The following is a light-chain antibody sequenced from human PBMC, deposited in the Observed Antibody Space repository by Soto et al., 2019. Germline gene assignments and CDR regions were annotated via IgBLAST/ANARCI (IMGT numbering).Light chain of an antibody. V-gene: IGLV1-40*01. CDR2: GNI. Sequence: QSVLTQPPSVSGAPGQRVTISCTGSSSNIGAGYDVHWYQQRPGTAPKLLIFGNINRPSGVPDRFSGSKSGTSASLAITGLQPEDEGDYYCQSYDRTLSARYVCGTGTKLTVL. J-gene: IGLJ1*01. CDR1: SSNIGAGYD. CDR3: QSYDRTLSARYV.